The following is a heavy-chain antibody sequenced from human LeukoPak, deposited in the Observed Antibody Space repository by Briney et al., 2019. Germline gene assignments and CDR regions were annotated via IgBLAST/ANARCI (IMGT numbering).Heavy chain of an antibody. CDR3: ARALLRYFDWLLIEEGEFDY. V-gene: IGHV1-18*04. D-gene: IGHD3-9*01. J-gene: IGHJ4*02. Sequence: ASVKVSCKGSGYTFTSYGISWVRQAPGQGLEWMGWISAYNGNTNYAQKLQGRVTMTTDTSTSTAYMELRSLRSDDTAVYYCARALLRYFDWLLIEEGEFDYWGQGTLVTVSS. CDR1: GYTFTSYG. CDR2: ISAYNGNT.